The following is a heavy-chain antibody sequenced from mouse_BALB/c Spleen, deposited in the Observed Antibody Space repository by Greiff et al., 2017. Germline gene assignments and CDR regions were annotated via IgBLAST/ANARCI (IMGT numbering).Heavy chain of an antibody. Sequence: VQLKESGAELVRSGASVKLSCTASGFNIKDYYMHWVKQRPEQGLEWLGWIDPENGDTEYAPKFQGKATMTADTSSNTAYLQLSSLTSEDTAVYYCNVMDFDYWGQGTTLTVSS. J-gene: IGHJ2*01. CDR3: NVMDFDY. CDR2: IDPENGDT. V-gene: IGHV14-4*02. CDR1: GFNIKDYY.